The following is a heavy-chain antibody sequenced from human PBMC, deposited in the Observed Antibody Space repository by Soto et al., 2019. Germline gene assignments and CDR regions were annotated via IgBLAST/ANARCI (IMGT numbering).Heavy chain of an antibody. Sequence: GESLKISCKGSGYSFTSYWISWVRQMPGKGLEWMGRIDPSDSYTNYSPSFQGHVTISADKSISTAYLQWSSLKASDTAMYYCARRRRNDGSGFYYGMDVWGQGTTVTVSS. D-gene: IGHD3-10*01. V-gene: IGHV5-10-1*01. CDR2: IDPSDSYT. CDR3: ARRRRNDGSGFYYGMDV. J-gene: IGHJ6*02. CDR1: GYSFTSYW.